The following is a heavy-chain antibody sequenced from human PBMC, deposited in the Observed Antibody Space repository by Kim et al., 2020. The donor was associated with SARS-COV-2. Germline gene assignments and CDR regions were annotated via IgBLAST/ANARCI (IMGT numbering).Heavy chain of an antibody. CDR1: GFIFSTSD. Sequence: GGSLRLSCAVSGFIFSTSDMSWVRQAPGKGLEWISAITRDGSTFYADSVKGRFTISRDNSENTLHLQMGSLRVEDTGVYYCARERARRADYWGRGTLVTVSS. J-gene: IGHJ4*02. CDR3: ARERARRADY. V-gene: IGHV3-23*01. CDR2: ITRDGST.